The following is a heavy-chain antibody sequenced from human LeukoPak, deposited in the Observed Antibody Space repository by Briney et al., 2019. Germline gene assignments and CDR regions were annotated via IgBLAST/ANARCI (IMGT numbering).Heavy chain of an antibody. Sequence: GGSLRLSCAASGFTFSSYWMSWVRQAPGKGLEWVANIKQDGSEKYYVDSVKGRFTISRDNSKNTLYLQMNNLRAEDTAVYYCARDRGYSYAHPLDYWGQGTLVTVSS. CDR3: ARDRGYSYAHPLDY. CDR1: GFTFSSYW. J-gene: IGHJ4*02. CDR2: IKQDGSEK. D-gene: IGHD5-18*01. V-gene: IGHV3-7*01.